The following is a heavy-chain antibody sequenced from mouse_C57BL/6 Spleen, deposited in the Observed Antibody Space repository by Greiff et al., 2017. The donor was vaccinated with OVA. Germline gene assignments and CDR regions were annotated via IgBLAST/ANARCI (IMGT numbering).Heavy chain of an antibody. CDR3: ARGGYSNYVEFDY. CDR2: ISSGSSTI. Sequence: EVQVVESGGGLVKPGGSLKLSCAASGFTFSDYGMHWVRQAPEKGLEWVAYISSGSSTIYYADKVKGRFTISRDNAKNTLFLQMTSLRSEDTAMYYGARGGYSNYVEFDYWGQGTTLTVSS. J-gene: IGHJ2*01. CDR1: GFTFSDYG. V-gene: IGHV5-17*01. D-gene: IGHD2-5*01.